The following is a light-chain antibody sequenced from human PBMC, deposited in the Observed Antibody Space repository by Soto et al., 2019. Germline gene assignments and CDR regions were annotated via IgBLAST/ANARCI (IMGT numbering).Light chain of an antibody. CDR1: QSITNR. V-gene: IGKV1-5*03. Sequence: DIQMTQSPSALSASVGERVTITCRASQSITNRLAWYQQKPGKAPKVLIYKASSLESGVPSRFSGSGSGTEFTLTISSLQPDDFATYYCQQYNSYSRTFGQGTKVDI. CDR3: QQYNSYSRT. J-gene: IGKJ1*01. CDR2: KAS.